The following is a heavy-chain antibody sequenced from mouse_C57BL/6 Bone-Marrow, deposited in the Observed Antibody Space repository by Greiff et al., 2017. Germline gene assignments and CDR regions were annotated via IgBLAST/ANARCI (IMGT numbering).Heavy chain of an antibody. V-gene: IGHV1-22*01. CDR1: GYTFTDYN. D-gene: IGHD4-1*01. CDR2: INPNNGGT. Sequence: EVQLQQSGPELVKPGASVKMSCKASGYTFTDYNMHWVKQSHGKSLEWIGYINPNNGGTSYNQKFKGKATLTVNKSSSTAYMELRSLTSEDSAVYYCARLGWDVGGTDYWGQGTTLTVSS. J-gene: IGHJ2*01. CDR3: ARLGWDVGGTDY.